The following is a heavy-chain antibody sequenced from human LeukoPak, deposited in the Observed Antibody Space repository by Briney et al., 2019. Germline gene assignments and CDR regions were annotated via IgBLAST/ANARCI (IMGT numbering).Heavy chain of an antibody. CDR3: ASRDLVVPAAPIDY. CDR2: IIPIFGIA. J-gene: IGHJ4*02. D-gene: IGHD2-2*01. CDR1: VGTFTSYA. Sequence: GSSVKVSCKASVGTFTSYAISWVRQAPGQGLEWMGRIIPIFGIANYAQKFQGRVTITADKSTSTAYMELSSLRSEDTAVYYCASRDLVVPAAPIDYWGQGTLVTVSS. V-gene: IGHV1-69*04.